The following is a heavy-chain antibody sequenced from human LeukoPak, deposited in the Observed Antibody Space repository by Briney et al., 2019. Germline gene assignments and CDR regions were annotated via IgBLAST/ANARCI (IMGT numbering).Heavy chain of an antibody. CDR2: ISGSGGST. Sequence: GGSLRLSCAASGFTFSSYAMSWVRQAPGKGLEWVSAISGSGGSTYYADSVKGRFTISRDNAKNSLYLQMNSLRAEDTAVYYCARDNYDSSGYYYGYWGQGTLVTVSS. J-gene: IGHJ4*02. CDR3: ARDNYDSSGYYYGY. CDR1: GFTFSSYA. V-gene: IGHV3-23*01. D-gene: IGHD3-22*01.